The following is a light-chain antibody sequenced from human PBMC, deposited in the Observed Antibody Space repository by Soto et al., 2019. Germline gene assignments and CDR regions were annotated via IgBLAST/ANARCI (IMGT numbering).Light chain of an antibody. J-gene: IGLJ3*02. CDR3: SSYTTTNTLWV. Sequence: QSVLTQPASVSGSPGQSITISCTGTSSDVGGYDYVSWYQLHPGKAPKLMVFEVSNRPSGVSYRFSGSKSGNTASLTISGLQAEDEADYFCSSYTTTNTLWVFGGGTKLTVL. V-gene: IGLV2-14*01. CDR1: SSDVGGYDY. CDR2: EVS.